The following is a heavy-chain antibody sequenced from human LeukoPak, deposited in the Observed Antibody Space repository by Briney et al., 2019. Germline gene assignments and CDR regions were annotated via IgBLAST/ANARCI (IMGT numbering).Heavy chain of an antibody. Sequence: ASVKVSCKASGYTFTSYDINWVRQATGQGLEWMGWMNPNSGNTGYAQKFQGRVTMTRNTSISTAYMELSSLRSEDTAVYYCARGRRGDFWSGFLNYYFDYWGQGTLVTVSS. CDR1: GYTFTSYD. J-gene: IGHJ4*02. CDR3: ARGRRGDFWSGFLNYYFDY. CDR2: MNPNSGNT. D-gene: IGHD3-3*01. V-gene: IGHV1-8*01.